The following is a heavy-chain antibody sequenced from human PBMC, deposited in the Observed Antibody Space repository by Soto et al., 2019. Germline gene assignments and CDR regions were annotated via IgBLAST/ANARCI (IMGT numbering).Heavy chain of an antibody. Sequence: QVQLVESGGGVVQPGRSLRLSCAASGFTFSSYGMHWVRQAPGKGLEWVAVISYDGSNKYYADSVKGRFTISRDNSKNTLYLHMNSLRAEDTAVYYCAKGRRRPGIAVAGTLYWGQGTLVTVSS. V-gene: IGHV3-30*18. CDR1: GFTFSSYG. CDR3: AKGRRRPGIAVAGTLY. D-gene: IGHD6-19*01. CDR2: ISYDGSNK. J-gene: IGHJ4*02.